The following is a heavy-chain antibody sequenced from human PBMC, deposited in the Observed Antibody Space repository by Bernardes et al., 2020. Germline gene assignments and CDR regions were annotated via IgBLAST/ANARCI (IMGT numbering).Heavy chain of an antibody. D-gene: IGHD6-19*01. CDR1: GGSISSSSYY. Sequence: SETLSLTCTVSGGSISSSSYYWGWIRQPPGKGLEWIGSIYYSGSTYYNPSLKSRVTISVDTSKNQFSLKPSSVTAADTAVYYCARQAVAGTNTDFDYWGQGTLVTVSS. CDR2: IYYSGST. V-gene: IGHV4-39*01. CDR3: ARQAVAGTNTDFDY. J-gene: IGHJ4*02.